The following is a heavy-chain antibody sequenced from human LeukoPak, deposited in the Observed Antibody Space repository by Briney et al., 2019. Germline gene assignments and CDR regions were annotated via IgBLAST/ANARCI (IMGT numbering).Heavy chain of an antibody. CDR2: ISGSGGST. V-gene: IGHV3-23*01. Sequence: PGGSPRLSCAASGFTFSSYAMSWVRQAPGKGLEWVSAISGSGGSTYYADSVKGRFTISRDNSKNTLYLQMNSLGAEDTAVYYCAKFSYGDYVGNFDYWGQGTLVTVSS. D-gene: IGHD4-17*01. CDR3: AKFSYGDYVGNFDY. J-gene: IGHJ4*02. CDR1: GFTFSSYA.